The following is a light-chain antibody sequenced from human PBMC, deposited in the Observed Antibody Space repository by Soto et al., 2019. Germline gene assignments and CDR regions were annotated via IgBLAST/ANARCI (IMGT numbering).Light chain of an antibody. V-gene: IGKV1-5*03. Sequence: DIQMTQSPSTLSASVGDRVTITSRASQSISSWLAWYQQKPGKAPKLLIYKASSLEIGVPSRFSGSGSGTEFSLTISSLQPDYFATYYCQEFNNYPWTFGQETRVEIK. CDR1: QSISSW. CDR2: KAS. CDR3: QEFNNYPWT. J-gene: IGKJ1*01.